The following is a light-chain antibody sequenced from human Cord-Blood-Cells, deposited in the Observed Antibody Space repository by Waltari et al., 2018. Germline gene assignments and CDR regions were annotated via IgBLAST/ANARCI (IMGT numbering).Light chain of an antibody. CDR2: ENN. CDR3: GTWDSSLSAGWV. V-gene: IGLV1-51*02. CDR1: SSHIGNNY. J-gene: IGLJ3*02. Sequence: QSVLTQPPSVSAAPGQKVTISCSGSSSHIGNNYVSWYQQLPGTAPKLLIYENNKRPSGIPDRFSGSKSGTSATLGITGLQTGDEADYYCGTWDSSLSAGWVFGGGTKLTVL.